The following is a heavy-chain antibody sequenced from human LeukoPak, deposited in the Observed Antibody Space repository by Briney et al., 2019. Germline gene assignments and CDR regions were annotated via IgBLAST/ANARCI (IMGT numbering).Heavy chain of an antibody. CDR2: TYPGGSDT. D-gene: IGHD6-19*01. J-gene: IGHJ3*02. CDR1: GYSFTTYW. V-gene: IGHV5-51*01. CDR3: ARHSGAVAGNNDAFDI. Sequence: PGESLKISCTGSGYSFTTYWIGWVRQMPGKGLEWMGITYPGGSDTKYSPSFQGQVTISADKSISAACLQWSSLKASDTAMYYCARHSGAVAGNNDAFDIWGQGTMVTVSS.